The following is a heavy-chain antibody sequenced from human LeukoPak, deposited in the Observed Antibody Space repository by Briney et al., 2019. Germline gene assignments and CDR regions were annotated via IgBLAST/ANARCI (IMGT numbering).Heavy chain of an antibody. J-gene: IGHJ4*02. CDR1: GFTFSSYA. CDR2: ISGSGGST. CDR3: ARQPGGYEYYFDY. D-gene: IGHD5-12*01. V-gene: IGHV3-23*01. Sequence: GGSLRLSCAASGFTFSSYAMSWVRQAPGKGLEWVSAISGSGGSTYYADSVKGRFTISRDNSRNTLYLQMNSLRAEDTAVYYCARQPGGYEYYFDYWGQGTLSPSPQ.